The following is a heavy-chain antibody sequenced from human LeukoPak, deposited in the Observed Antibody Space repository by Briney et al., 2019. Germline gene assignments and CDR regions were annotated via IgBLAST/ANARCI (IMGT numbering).Heavy chain of an antibody. Sequence: GGSLSLSCEASGFTVSSNYMSWVRQAPGKGRDWVSIIYSGGSTYYADSVKGRFTISRDNSKNTLYLQMYSLRAEDTAVYYCARVGYGDYSGPFDYWGQGTLVTVSS. CDR3: ARVGYGDYSGPFDY. D-gene: IGHD4-17*01. CDR1: GFTVSSNY. J-gene: IGHJ4*02. V-gene: IGHV3-53*01. CDR2: IYSGGST.